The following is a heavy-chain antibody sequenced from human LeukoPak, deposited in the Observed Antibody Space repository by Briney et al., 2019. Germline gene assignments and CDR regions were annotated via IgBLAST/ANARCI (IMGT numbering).Heavy chain of an antibody. D-gene: IGHD1-26*01. Sequence: GGSLRLSCAASGFTFSSYAMNWVRQAPGKGLEWVPAISGSGGSTYYTDSVKGRFTISRDNSKNTLYLQMNSLRAEDTAVYYCAKDRSLYSGSYYPHWGQGTLVTVSS. CDR2: ISGSGGST. J-gene: IGHJ4*02. CDR3: AKDRSLYSGSYYPH. CDR1: GFTFSSYA. V-gene: IGHV3-23*01.